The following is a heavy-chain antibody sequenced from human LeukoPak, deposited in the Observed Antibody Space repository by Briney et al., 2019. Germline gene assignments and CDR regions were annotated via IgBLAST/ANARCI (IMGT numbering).Heavy chain of an antibody. CDR2: IYYSGST. V-gene: IGHV4-59*01. CDR1: GGSISSYY. J-gene: IGHJ4*02. Sequence: SETLSLTCTVSGGSISSYYWSWIRQPPGKGLEWIGYIYYSGSTNYNPSLKSRVTISVDTSKNQFSMKLSSVTAADTAVYYCARGYSSGWYYFDYWGQGTLVTVSS. CDR3: ARGYSSGWYYFDY. D-gene: IGHD6-19*01.